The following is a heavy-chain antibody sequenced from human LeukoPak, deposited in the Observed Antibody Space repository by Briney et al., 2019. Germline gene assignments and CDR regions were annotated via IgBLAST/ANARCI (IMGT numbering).Heavy chain of an antibody. CDR2: ISYDGSNK. CDR1: GFTFSSYA. D-gene: IGHD3-22*01. Sequence: GGSLRLSCAASGFTFSSYAMHWVRQAPGKGLEWVAVISYDGSNKYYADSVKGRFTISRDNSKNTLYLQMNSLRAEDTAVYYCAKDYYDSSGYYNYWGQGTLVTVSS. CDR3: AKDYYDSSGYYNY. V-gene: IGHV3-30*04. J-gene: IGHJ4*02.